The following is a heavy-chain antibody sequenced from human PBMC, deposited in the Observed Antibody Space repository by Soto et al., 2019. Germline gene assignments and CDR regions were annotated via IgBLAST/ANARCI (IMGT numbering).Heavy chain of an antibody. J-gene: IGHJ4*02. CDR2: ISYDGSNK. CDR3: ARDPAPKYYDSSGYYPYYFDY. V-gene: IGHV3-30-3*01. D-gene: IGHD3-22*01. Sequence: GGSLRLSCAASGFTFSSYAMHWVRQAPGKGLEWVAVISYDGSNKYYADSVKGRFTISRDNSKNTLYLQMNSLRAEDTAVYYCARDPAPKYYDSSGYYPYYFDYWGQGTLVTVSS. CDR1: GFTFSSYA.